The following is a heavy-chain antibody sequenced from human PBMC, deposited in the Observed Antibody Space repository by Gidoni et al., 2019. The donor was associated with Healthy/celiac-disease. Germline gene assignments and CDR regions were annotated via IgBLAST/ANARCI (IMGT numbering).Heavy chain of an antibody. CDR2: IYYRGST. V-gene: IGHV4-59*01. CDR1: GGSISSYY. J-gene: IGHJ3*01. Sequence: QVQLQESGPGLVKASEDLSLPWTVPGGSISSYYWSWIRQPPGKGLEWIGNIYYRGSTNYRPSLKSRVSISVDTSKNQFSLTLSSVTAADTAVYYCARVPSGIFAFDFWGQGTMVTVSS. D-gene: IGHD3-3*02. CDR3: ARVPSGIFAFDF.